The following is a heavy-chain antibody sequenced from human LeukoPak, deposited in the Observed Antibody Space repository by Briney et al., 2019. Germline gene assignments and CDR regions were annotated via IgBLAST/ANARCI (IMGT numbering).Heavy chain of an antibody. J-gene: IGHJ4*02. V-gene: IGHV1-46*01. CDR2: INPSGGST. D-gene: IGHD4-17*01. CDR1: GYTFTSYA. Sequence: ASVKVSCKASGYTFTSYAMHWVRQAPGQGLEWMGIINPSGGSTSYAQKFQGRVTMTRDTSTSTVYMELSSLRSEDTAVYYCARDHERNTVTFYWGQGTLVTVSS. CDR3: ARDHERNTVTFY.